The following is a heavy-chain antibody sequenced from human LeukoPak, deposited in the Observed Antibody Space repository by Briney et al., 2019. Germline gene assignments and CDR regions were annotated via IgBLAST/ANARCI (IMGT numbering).Heavy chain of an antibody. J-gene: IGHJ4*02. CDR3: ARTAGWSYGFDY. CDR2: IYNSGTT. CDR1: GGSISTGGYY. D-gene: IGHD5-18*01. Sequence: PSETLSLTCTVSGGSISTGGYYWTWIRQHPGKGLEWIGYIYNSGTTYYNPSLESRVTISGDTSKNQFSLKLNSVTDADTAVYYCARTAGWSYGFDYWGQGTLVTVSS. V-gene: IGHV4-31*03.